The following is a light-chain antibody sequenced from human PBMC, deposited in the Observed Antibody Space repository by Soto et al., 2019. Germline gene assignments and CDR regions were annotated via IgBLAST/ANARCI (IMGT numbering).Light chain of an antibody. Sequence: QSALTQPASVSGSPGQSITISCIGTNSDVGAYDLVSWYQQHPGTAPRLIIYENIRRPSTISSRFSGSKSGNTASLTISGLRAEDEANYHCCSYAGNRIFIFGGGTKLTVL. CDR3: CSYAGNRIFI. CDR1: NSDVGAYDL. J-gene: IGLJ2*01. CDR2: ENI. V-gene: IGLV2-23*01.